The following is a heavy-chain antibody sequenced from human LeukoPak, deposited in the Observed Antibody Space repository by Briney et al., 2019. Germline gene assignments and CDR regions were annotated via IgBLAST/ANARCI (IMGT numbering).Heavy chain of an antibody. CDR3: ARDSNWNRAFDI. CDR2: IYYSGST. V-gene: IGHV4-59*01. Sequence: PSETLSLTSTVSGGSISSYYWSWIRQPPGKGLEWIGYIYYSGSTNYNPSLKSRVTISVDTSKNQFSLKLSSVTAADTAVYYCARDSNWNRAFDIWGQGTMVTVSS. D-gene: IGHD1-20*01. CDR1: GGSISSYY. J-gene: IGHJ3*02.